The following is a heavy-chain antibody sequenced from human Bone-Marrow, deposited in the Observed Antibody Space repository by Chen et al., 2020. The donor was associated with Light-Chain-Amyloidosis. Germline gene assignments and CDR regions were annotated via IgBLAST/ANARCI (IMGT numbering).Heavy chain of an antibody. J-gene: IGHJ4*02. Sequence: EVQLEQSGPEVKKPGESLKISCKGSGYTFPNYWIGWVRQMPGKGLEWMGVIYPDDSDARYSPSLEGQVTISAVKSITTAYLQWRSLKASDTAMYYCARRRDGYNFDYWGQGTLVTVSS. CDR2: IYPDDSDA. D-gene: IGHD5-12*01. CDR1: GYTFPNYW. CDR3: ARRRDGYNFDY. V-gene: IGHV5-51*01.